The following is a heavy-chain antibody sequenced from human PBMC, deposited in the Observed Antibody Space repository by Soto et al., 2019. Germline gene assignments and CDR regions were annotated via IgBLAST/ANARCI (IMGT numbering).Heavy chain of an antibody. CDR2: IYYSGST. CDR3: AANTRY. D-gene: IGHD2-2*02. V-gene: IGHV4-59*01. CDR1: GGSTSSYY. J-gene: IGHJ4*02. Sequence: SETLSLTCSVSGGSTSSYYWSWIRQPPGKGLEWIGYIYYSGSTDYSPSLKSRVTMSIDTSQNQVSLKLTSVTTADTAVYYCAANTRYWGQGTLVTVSS.